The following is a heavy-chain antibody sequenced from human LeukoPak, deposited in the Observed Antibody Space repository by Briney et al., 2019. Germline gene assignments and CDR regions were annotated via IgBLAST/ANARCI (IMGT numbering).Heavy chain of an antibody. V-gene: IGHV3-23*01. D-gene: IGHD2-8*01. CDR2: MGGGGGDT. J-gene: IGHJ3*01. CDR3: AKDYFSRNGVFDAFDL. CDR1: GFTFSDFA. Sequence: GGSLRLSCVASGFTFSDFAMSWVRQAPGAGPEWVSAMGGGGGDTYYADSVKGRFTVSRDNSDNTLYLQMSSLRAEDTAVYYCAKDYFSRNGVFDAFDLWGHGTTVTVS.